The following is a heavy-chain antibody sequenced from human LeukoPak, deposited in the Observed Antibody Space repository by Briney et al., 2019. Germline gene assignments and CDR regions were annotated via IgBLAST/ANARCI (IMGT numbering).Heavy chain of an antibody. CDR2: IRYDGSNK. CDR3: AREIDQRYSGYDGVFFDY. CDR1: GFTFSSYG. J-gene: IGHJ4*02. Sequence: PGGSLRLSCAASGFTFSSYGMHWVRQAPGKGLEWVAFIRYDGSNKYYADSVKGRFTISRDNAKNSLYLQMNSLRAEDTAVYYCAREIDQRYSGYDGVFFDYWGQGTLVTVSS. D-gene: IGHD5-12*01. V-gene: IGHV3-30*02.